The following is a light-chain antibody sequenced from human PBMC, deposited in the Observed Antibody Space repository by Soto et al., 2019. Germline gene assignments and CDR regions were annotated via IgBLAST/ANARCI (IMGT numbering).Light chain of an antibody. J-gene: IGKJ1*01. CDR1: QSVSSYS. Sequence: VRRQSQNTGSASPEGRAHLSCSVSQSVSSYSLAWYQQKPGQAPRLVMYGTSNRATGIPDRFSGSGSGTDFTLTISRLEPEDFAVYYCQQYDSSLRTFGQRSNVDIK. V-gene: IGKV3-20*01. CDR2: GTS. CDR3: QQYDSSLRT.